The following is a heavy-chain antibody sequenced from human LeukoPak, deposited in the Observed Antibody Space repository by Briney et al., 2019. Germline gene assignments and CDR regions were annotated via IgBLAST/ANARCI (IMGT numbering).Heavy chain of an antibody. J-gene: IGHJ3*02. CDR1: GYTFTSYY. CDR3: ARDTYGSGSLENDAFDI. D-gene: IGHD3-10*01. V-gene: IGHV1-46*01. Sequence: ASVKVSCKASGYTFTSYYMHWVRQAPGQGLEWMGIINPSGGSTSYAQKFQGRVTMTRDTSTSTVYMELSSLRSEDTAVYYCARDTYGSGSLENDAFDIWGQGTMVTVSS. CDR2: INPSGGST.